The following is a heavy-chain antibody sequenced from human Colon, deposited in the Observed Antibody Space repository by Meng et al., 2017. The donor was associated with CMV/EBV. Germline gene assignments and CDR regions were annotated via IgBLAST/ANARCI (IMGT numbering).Heavy chain of an antibody. CDR3: ARDARGSYYFDY. J-gene: IGHJ4*02. V-gene: IGHV3-21*01. Sequence: GESLKISCAASGFTFTTFWMTWVRQAPGKGLEWVSSISSSSSYIYYADSVKGRFTISRDNAKNSLYLQMNSLRAEDTAVYYCARDARGSYYFDYWGQGTLVTVSS. D-gene: IGHD1-26*01. CDR1: GFTFTTFW. CDR2: ISSSSSYI.